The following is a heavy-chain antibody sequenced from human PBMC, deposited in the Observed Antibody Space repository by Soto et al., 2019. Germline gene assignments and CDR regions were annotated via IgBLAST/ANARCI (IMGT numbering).Heavy chain of an antibody. D-gene: IGHD2-15*01. CDR3: ARESAGRDEFASSGDFDY. J-gene: IGHJ4*02. Sequence: QVQLVQAGAEVKKPGASVKVSCKASGYFFASYSMHWVRQAPGQGLEWMGMINPIVGSTSYVEKFQGRVPMTRDPSTSTVYMELGSLRSEDTAVYYCARESAGRDEFASSGDFDYWGPGTLVTVSS. CDR2: INPIVGST. V-gene: IGHV1-46*01. CDR1: GYFFASYS.